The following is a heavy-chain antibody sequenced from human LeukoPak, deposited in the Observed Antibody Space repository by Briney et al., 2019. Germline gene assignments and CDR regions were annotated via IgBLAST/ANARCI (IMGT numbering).Heavy chain of an antibody. CDR1: GGTLSSYA. Sequence: GSSVKVSCKASGGTLSSYAISWVRQAPGQGLEWMGRIIPILGIANYAQKFQGRVTITADKSTSTAYMELSSLRSEDTAVYYCAGTYYDFWSGYYENYFDYWGQGTLVTVSS. D-gene: IGHD3-3*01. CDR2: IIPILGIA. J-gene: IGHJ4*02. CDR3: AGTYYDFWSGYYENYFDY. V-gene: IGHV1-69*04.